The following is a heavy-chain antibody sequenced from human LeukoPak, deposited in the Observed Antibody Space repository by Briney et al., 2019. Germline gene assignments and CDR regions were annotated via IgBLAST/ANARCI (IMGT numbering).Heavy chain of an antibody. D-gene: IGHD1-1*01. V-gene: IGHV6-1*01. J-gene: IGHJ3*02. CDR1: GDSVSSDSAT. Sequence: SQTLSLTCAISGDSVSSDSATWNWIRQSPSSGLEWLVRTFYRSKWYYEYAVSVKGRITINPTTSKNQISLQVNAVTPEDTAVYYCARYRQDAFDMWGHGTMVTVSS. CDR3: ARYRQDAFDM. CDR2: TFYRSKWYY.